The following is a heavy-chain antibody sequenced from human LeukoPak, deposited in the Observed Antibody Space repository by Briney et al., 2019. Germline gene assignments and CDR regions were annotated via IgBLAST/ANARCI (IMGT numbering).Heavy chain of an antibody. Sequence: GGSLRLSCAASGFTFSSYAMSWVRQAPGKGQEWFSSISNSGGRTFYTDSVKGRFTISRDNSKITLYLQMNSLRAEDTAVYYCARNQQLGGHSYYYYGMDVWGQGTTVTVSS. CDR1: GFTFSSYA. J-gene: IGHJ6*02. D-gene: IGHD3-16*01. V-gene: IGHV3-23*01. CDR2: ISNSGGRT. CDR3: ARNQQLGGHSYYYYGMDV.